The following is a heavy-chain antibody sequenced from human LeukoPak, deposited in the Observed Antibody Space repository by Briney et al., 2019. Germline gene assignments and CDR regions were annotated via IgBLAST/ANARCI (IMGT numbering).Heavy chain of an antibody. CDR2: ISPKNGDT. J-gene: IGHJ4*02. Sequence: ASVNVSCKASTYTFSDYTINWVRQAPGQGLEWMGWISPKNGDTNPAQRFQGRVTMTTETSTTTAYMDLRNLTSDDTAVYFCARGPLYGDYYCDFWGQGTLVTVSS. CDR3: ARGPLYGDYYCDF. D-gene: IGHD4-17*01. V-gene: IGHV1-18*01. CDR1: TYTFSDYT.